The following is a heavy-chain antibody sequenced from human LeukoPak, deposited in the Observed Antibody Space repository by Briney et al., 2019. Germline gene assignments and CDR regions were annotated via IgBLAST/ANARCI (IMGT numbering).Heavy chain of an antibody. J-gene: IGHJ6*03. CDR1: GFTFSSYA. D-gene: IGHD3-10*01. CDR3: AKGVGGSASYYYMDV. Sequence: GGSLRLSCAASGFTFSSYAMHWVRQAPGKGLEWVAVISYDGSNKYYADSVKGRFTISRDNSKNTLYLQMNSLRAEDTAVYYCAKGVGGSASYYYMDVWGKGTTVTVS. CDR2: ISYDGSNK. V-gene: IGHV3-30-3*01.